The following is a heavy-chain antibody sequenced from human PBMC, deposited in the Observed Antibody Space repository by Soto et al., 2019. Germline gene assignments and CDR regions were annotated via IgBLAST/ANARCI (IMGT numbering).Heavy chain of an antibody. CDR1: GFTFSTYA. D-gene: IGHD3-3*01. V-gene: IGHV3-23*01. CDR2: ISGSGGSI. Sequence: EVQLLESGGGLVQPGGSLRLSCAASGFTFSTYAMNWVRQAPGNGLEWVSAISGSGGSIHYADSVKGRFSISRDNPMHTLYLQMNSMRDEDTAIYHGEKGYWRREVWGLGSTVSVSS. CDR3: EKGYWRREV. J-gene: IGHJ6*02.